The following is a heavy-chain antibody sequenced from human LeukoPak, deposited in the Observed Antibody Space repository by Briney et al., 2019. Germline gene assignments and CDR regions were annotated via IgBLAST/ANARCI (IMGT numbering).Heavy chain of an antibody. CDR2: IKSKTDGGTT. J-gene: IGHJ4*02. Sequence: GGSLRLSCAASRFTFSNAWMSWVCQAPGKGLEWVGRIKSKTDGGTTDYAAPVKGRFTISRDDSKNTLYLQMNSLKTEDTAVYYCATVPGAIPKDYWGQGTLVTVSS. V-gene: IGHV3-15*01. D-gene: IGHD1-26*01. CDR3: ATVPGAIPKDY. CDR1: RFTFSNAW.